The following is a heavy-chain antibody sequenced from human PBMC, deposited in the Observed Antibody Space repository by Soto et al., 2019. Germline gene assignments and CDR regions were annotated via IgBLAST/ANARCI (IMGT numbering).Heavy chain of an antibody. D-gene: IGHD6-13*01. CDR2: IKSKTDGGTT. V-gene: IGHV3-15*01. CDR1: GFSFSNAC. Sequence: PXVSLSLAFAASGFSFSNACMSWVRQAPGKGLEWVGRIKSKTDGGTTDYAAPVKGRFTISRDDSKNTLHLQMNSLKTEDTAVYYCTITRSWLPTSWGQGTLVTSPQ. CDR3: TITRSWLPTS. J-gene: IGHJ5*02.